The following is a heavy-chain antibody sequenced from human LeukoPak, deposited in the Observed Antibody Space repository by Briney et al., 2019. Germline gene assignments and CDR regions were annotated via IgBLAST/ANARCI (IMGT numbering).Heavy chain of an antibody. D-gene: IGHD6-6*01. Sequence: GGSLRLSCAVSGFTVSSNYMTWVRQAPGKGLEWVSAISGSGGSTYYADSVKGRFTISRDNSKNTLYLQMNSLRAEDTAVYYCAKESIAEENWGQGTLVTVSS. CDR3: AKESIAEEN. CDR2: ISGSGGST. CDR1: GFTVSSNY. V-gene: IGHV3-23*01. J-gene: IGHJ4*02.